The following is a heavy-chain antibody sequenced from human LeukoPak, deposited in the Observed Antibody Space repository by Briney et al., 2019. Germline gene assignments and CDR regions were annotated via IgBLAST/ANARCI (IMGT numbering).Heavy chain of an antibody. J-gene: IGHJ4*02. Sequence: GGSLRLSCATFGFTFSDYSISWVRQAPGKGLEWISYISSGSNRIYYSESVKGRFSISRDNAENSVHLHMDSLRGDDTAVYYCARNWGLDFWGQGTLVSVFS. CDR3: ARNWGLDF. CDR2: ISSGSNRI. V-gene: IGHV3-48*01. D-gene: IGHD3-16*01. CDR1: GFTFSDYS.